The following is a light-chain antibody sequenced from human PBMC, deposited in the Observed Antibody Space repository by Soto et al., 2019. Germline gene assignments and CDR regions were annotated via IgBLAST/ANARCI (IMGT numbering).Light chain of an antibody. V-gene: IGLV2-8*01. CDR3: CSYAGSSTDYV. CDR1: SSDIGDYNY. J-gene: IGLJ1*01. Sequence: QSALTQPPSASGSPGQSVTISCSGTSSDIGDYNYVSWYQQYSGKAPKLIIFEVTKRPSGVPDRFSGSKSGNTASLTVSGLQAEDEADYYCCSYAGSSTDYVFGTGTKLTVL. CDR2: EVT.